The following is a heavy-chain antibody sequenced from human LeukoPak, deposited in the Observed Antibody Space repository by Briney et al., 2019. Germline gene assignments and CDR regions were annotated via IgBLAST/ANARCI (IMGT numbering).Heavy chain of an antibody. Sequence: SETLSLTCTVSGGSISSYYWSWIRQPAGKGLEWIGRIYTSGSTNYNPSLKSRVTMSVDTSKNQFSLKLNSVTAADTAVYYCARDVYYYGSGSYFLDYWGQGTLVTVSS. V-gene: IGHV4-4*07. J-gene: IGHJ4*02. CDR3: ARDVYYYGSGSYFLDY. D-gene: IGHD3-10*01. CDR2: IYTSGST. CDR1: GGSISSYY.